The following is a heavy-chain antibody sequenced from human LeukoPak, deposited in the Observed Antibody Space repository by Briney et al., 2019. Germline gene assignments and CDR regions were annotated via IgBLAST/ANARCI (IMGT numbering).Heavy chain of an antibody. Sequence: GGSLRLSCVVSGFTFSESWMSWVRQAPGKGLGWVASLNLDGSDKYYVDSVKGRFTISRDNAKNSLYLQMDSLRAEDTAVYYCARDRALGDAFDIWGQGTMVTVSS. CDR3: ARDRALGDAFDI. CDR2: LNLDGSDK. CDR1: GFTFSESW. V-gene: IGHV3-7*01. J-gene: IGHJ3*02.